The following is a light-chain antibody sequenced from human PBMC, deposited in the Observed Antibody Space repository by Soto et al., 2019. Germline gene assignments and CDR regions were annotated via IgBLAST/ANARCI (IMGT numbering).Light chain of an antibody. V-gene: IGLV1-44*01. Sequence: SVLTQPPSAFGTPGQRVTISCSGSSSNIGSNTVNWYQQLPGTTPKLLIYSNNQRPSGVPDRFSGSTSGTSASLAISGLQSVDEANYNCTGWDDGVGGYDFGTGAKVTGL. CDR3: TGWDDGVGGYD. CDR2: SNN. CDR1: SSNIGSNT. J-gene: IGLJ1*01.